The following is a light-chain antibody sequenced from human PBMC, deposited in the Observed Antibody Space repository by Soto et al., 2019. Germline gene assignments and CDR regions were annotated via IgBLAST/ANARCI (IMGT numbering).Light chain of an antibody. CDR2: AVN. Sequence: QSALTQPPSASGSPGQSVTISCTGTSSDLGSSDLVSWYQQHPGKAPRLILYAVNERPSGVPARFSGSKSGNTASLTVSGLQAEDEADYYCNSYGGSNNWVFGGGTQLTVL. J-gene: IGLJ3*02. V-gene: IGLV2-8*01. CDR3: NSYGGSNNWV. CDR1: SSDLGSSDL.